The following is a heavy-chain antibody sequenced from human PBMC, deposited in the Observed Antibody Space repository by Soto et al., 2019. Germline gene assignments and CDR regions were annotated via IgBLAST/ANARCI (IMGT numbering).Heavy chain of an antibody. CDR1: GASISSYY. Sequence: QVQLQESGPGLVKPSETLSLPCTVSGASISSYYWSWIRQPHGKVLEWLGYIYYSGSANYNPSLKSRVTISVDTSKNQSSLQLSSVPAADTDAYYCSRQVPGHYCSGSYFDYWGQGTLVTVSS. V-gene: IGHV4-59*08. CDR3: SRQVPGHYCSGSYFDY. J-gene: IGHJ4*02. D-gene: IGHD3-10*01. CDR2: IYYSGSA.